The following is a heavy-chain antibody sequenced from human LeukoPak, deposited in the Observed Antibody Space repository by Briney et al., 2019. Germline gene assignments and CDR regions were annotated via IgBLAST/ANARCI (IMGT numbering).Heavy chain of an antibody. J-gene: IGHJ5*02. Sequence: PGGSLRLSCAASGFTFSSYEMNWVRQAPGKGLEWVAGIRDSGASTFYADSVKGRFTISRDNSKNTLYLQMNTLRAEDTAVYYCAKGQRYDFWSDLWGQGTLVTVSS. CDR1: GFTFSSYE. D-gene: IGHD3-3*01. CDR2: IRDSGAST. CDR3: AKGQRYDFWSDL. V-gene: IGHV3-23*01.